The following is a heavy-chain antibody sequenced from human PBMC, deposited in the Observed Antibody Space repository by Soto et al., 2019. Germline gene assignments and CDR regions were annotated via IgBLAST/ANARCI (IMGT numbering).Heavy chain of an antibody. Sequence: SVKVSCKASGGTFSSYAISWVRQAPGQGLEWMGGIIPIFGTANYAQKFQGRVTITADESTSTAYMELSSLRSEDTAVYYCARETKRRVVITPSYFDYWGQGTLVTVSS. CDR1: GGTFSSYA. J-gene: IGHJ4*02. CDR2: IIPIFGTA. D-gene: IGHD3-22*01. V-gene: IGHV1-69*13. CDR3: ARETKRRVVITPSYFDY.